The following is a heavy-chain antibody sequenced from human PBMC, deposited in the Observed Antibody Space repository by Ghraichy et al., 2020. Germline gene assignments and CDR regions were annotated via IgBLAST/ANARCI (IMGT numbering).Heavy chain of an antibody. D-gene: IGHD5/OR15-5a*01. V-gene: IGHV3-53*01. CDR2: IYSTSTT. J-gene: IGHJ3*02. CDR1: GLTVSSNF. Sequence: VGSLRLSCAASGLTVSSNFMSWVRQAPGKGLEWVSLIYSTSTTYYADSVKGRFTISRDNSKNTVYLQMNSLSAEDTAVYYCVRDDVSAFDIWGQGTMVTVSS. CDR3: VRDDVSAFDI.